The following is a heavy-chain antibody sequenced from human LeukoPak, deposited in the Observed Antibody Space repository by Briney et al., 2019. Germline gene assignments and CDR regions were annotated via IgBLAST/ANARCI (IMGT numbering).Heavy chain of an antibody. J-gene: IGHJ6*03. CDR1: GYTFTSYG. CDR2: ISAYNGNT. D-gene: IGHD6-13*01. Sequence: ASVKVSCKASGYTFTSYGISWVRQAPGQGLEWMGWISAYNGNTNYAQKLQGRVTMTTDTSTSTAYMELRSLRSDDTAVYYCARDSGSYSSSSYMDVWGKGTTVTVSS. V-gene: IGHV1-18*01. CDR3: ARDSGSYSSSSYMDV.